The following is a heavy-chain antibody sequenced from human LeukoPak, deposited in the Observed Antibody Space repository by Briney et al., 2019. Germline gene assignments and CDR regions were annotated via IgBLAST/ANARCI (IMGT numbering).Heavy chain of an antibody. J-gene: IGHJ3*02. CDR1: GFTFSSYA. D-gene: IGHD2-2*01. Sequence: GGSLRLSCAASGFTFSSYAMHWVRQASGKGLESVAVISYDGSNKYYADSVKGRFAISRDNSKNTLYLQMNSLRAEDTAVYYCARDHAIVVVPAAPSGAFDIWGQGTMVTVSS. CDR2: ISYDGSNK. V-gene: IGHV3-30*09. CDR3: ARDHAIVVVPAAPSGAFDI.